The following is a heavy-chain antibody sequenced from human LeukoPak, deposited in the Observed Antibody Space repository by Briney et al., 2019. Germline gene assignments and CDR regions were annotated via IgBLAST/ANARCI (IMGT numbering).Heavy chain of an antibody. V-gene: IGHV4-38-2*02. Sequence: SETLSLTCTVSGYSISSGYYWGWIRQPPGKGLEWIGSIYHSGSTYYNPSLKSRITISVDTSKNQFSLKLSSVTAADTAVYYCARTNWGSFDYWGQGTLVTVSS. CDR3: ARTNWGSFDY. CDR2: IYHSGST. CDR1: GYSISSGYY. D-gene: IGHD7-27*01. J-gene: IGHJ4*02.